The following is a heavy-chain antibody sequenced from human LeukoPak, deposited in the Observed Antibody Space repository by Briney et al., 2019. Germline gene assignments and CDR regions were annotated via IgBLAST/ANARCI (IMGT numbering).Heavy chain of an antibody. Sequence: GGSLRLSCAASGFTVSSNYMSWVRQAPGKGLEWVSAIYSGGSTYYADSVKGRFTISRDNSKNTLYLQMNSLRAEDTAVYYCARETGPNWFDPWGQGTLVTVSS. J-gene: IGHJ5*02. CDR3: ARETGPNWFDP. CDR2: IYSGGST. V-gene: IGHV3-66*01. CDR1: GFTVSSNY.